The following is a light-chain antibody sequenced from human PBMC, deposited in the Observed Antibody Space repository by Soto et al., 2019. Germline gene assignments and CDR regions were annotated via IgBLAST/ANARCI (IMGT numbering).Light chain of an antibody. CDR2: EVS. J-gene: IGLJ2*01. V-gene: IGLV2-14*01. Sequence: QSALTQPASVSGSPGQSITISCTGTSSDVGGYNYVSWYQQHPGKAPKLMIYEVSIRPSGVSNRFSGSKSGNTASLTISGGLEEDDEAYYCSTSYTSSSLVVFGTGTKLTVL. CDR3: TSYTSSSLVV. CDR1: SSDVGGYNY.